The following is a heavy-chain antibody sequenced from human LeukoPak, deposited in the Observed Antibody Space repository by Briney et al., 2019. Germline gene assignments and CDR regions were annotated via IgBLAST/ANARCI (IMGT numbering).Heavy chain of an antibody. D-gene: IGHD3-10*01. J-gene: IGHJ6*04. Sequence: GASVKVSCTASGGTFSSYTISWVRQAPGQGLEWMGGIIPILRTPNYAQKSQGRVTITADESTTTAYMELSSLRSEDTAVYYCAGGLIRGVIRPHYYYAMDVWGKGTTVTVSS. CDR2: IIPILRTP. CDR1: GGTFSSYT. CDR3: AGGLIRGVIRPHYYYAMDV. V-gene: IGHV1-69*16.